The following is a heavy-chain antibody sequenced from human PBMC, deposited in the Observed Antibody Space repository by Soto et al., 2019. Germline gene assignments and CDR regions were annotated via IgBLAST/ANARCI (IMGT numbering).Heavy chain of an antibody. CDR3: ARHGSVYYYYYMDV. CDR2: IYYSGST. CDR1: GGSISSYY. D-gene: IGHD5-12*01. J-gene: IGHJ6*03. Sequence: SVTLSLTCTVSGGSISSYYWSWIRQPPGKGLEWIGYIYYSGSTNYNPSLKSRVTISVGTSKNQFSLKLSSVTAADTAVYYCARHGSVYYYYYMDVWGKGTTVTVSS. V-gene: IGHV4-59*08.